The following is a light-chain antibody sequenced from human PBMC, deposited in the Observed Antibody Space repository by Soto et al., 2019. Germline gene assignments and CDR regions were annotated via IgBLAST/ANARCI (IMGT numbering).Light chain of an antibody. CDR1: SSDVGGYNY. V-gene: IGLV2-14*03. CDR3: CSYSSGSTPWV. Sequence: QSVLTRPASVSGVPGRSSTIFCTGTSSDVGGYNYVSWYQHHPGKAPKLIIFDVSDRPSGISDRFSASKSGNTASLTISGLQAEDEADYYCCSYSSGSTPWVFGTGTKVTVL. CDR2: DVS. J-gene: IGLJ1*01.